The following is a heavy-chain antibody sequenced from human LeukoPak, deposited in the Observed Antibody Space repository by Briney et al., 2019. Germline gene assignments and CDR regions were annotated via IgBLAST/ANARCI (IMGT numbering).Heavy chain of an antibody. V-gene: IGHV3-48*01. D-gene: IGHD6-13*01. CDR2: ISSSSSTI. CDR3: ASYGYSSSWYPSHIIYYYYYMDV. Sequence: GGSLRLSCAASGFTFSSYSMNWVPQAPGKGLEWVSYISSSSSTIYYADSVKGRFTISRDNAKNSLYLQMNSLRAEATAVYYCASYGYSSSWYPSHIIYYYYYMDVWGKGTTVTVSS. J-gene: IGHJ6*03. CDR1: GFTFSSYS.